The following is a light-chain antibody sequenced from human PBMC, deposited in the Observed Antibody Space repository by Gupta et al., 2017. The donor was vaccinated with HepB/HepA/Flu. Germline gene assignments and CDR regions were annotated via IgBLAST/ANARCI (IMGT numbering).Light chain of an antibody. CDR2: SSS. V-gene: IGKV1-39*01. CDR1: QTIDSY. Sequence: DIQLTQSPSSLSISVGDRVSIACRSSQTIDSYLHWYVQQPGKAPKLLIYSSSKVQSGVPSRFSGIGTGTAFTLTIRRGQPDDFATYYCRQADNTPITFGQGTLVEIK. J-gene: IGKJ5*01. CDR3: RQADNTPIT.